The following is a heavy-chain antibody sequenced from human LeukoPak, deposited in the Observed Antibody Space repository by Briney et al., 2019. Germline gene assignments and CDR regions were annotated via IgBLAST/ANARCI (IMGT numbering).Heavy chain of an antibody. CDR3: ARSRPSRLPTAFRYCSSTSCYVPWFDP. V-gene: IGHV4-59*01. J-gene: IGHJ3*01. CDR2: IYYSGST. CDR1: GGSLSSYY. Sequence: SETLSLTCTVSGGSLSSYYWSWIRQPPGKGLEWIGYIYYSGSTNYNPSLKSRVTISVDTSKNQFSLKLSSVTAADTAVYYCARSRPSRLPTAFRYCSSTSCYVPWFDPWGQGTMVTVSS. D-gene: IGHD2-2*01.